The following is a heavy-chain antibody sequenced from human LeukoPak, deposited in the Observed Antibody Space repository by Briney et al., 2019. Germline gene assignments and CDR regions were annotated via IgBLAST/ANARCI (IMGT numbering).Heavy chain of an antibody. CDR2: ISAYNGNT. D-gene: IGHD4-17*01. Sequence: ASVKAPCKASGYTFTSYGITWVRQAPGQGLEWMGWISAYNGNTNYAQKLQGRVTMTTDTSTNTAYMELRSLRSDDTAVYYCASVLTVTTRGAFDIWGQGTMATVSS. V-gene: IGHV1-18*01. CDR3: ASVLTVTTRGAFDI. CDR1: GYTFTSYG. J-gene: IGHJ3*02.